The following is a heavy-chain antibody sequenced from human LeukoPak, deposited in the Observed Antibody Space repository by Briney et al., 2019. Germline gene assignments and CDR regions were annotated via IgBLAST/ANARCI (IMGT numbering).Heavy chain of an antibody. CDR3: ARHQGFGELLSGFDY. D-gene: IGHD3-10*01. Sequence: GESLKISCKGSGYSFTSYWIGWVRQMPGKGLEWMGIIYPGDSDTRYSPSFQGQVTISADKSISTAYLQWSSLKASDTTMYYCARHQGFGELLSGFDYWGQGTLVTVPS. J-gene: IGHJ4*02. CDR1: GYSFTSYW. V-gene: IGHV5-51*01. CDR2: IYPGDSDT.